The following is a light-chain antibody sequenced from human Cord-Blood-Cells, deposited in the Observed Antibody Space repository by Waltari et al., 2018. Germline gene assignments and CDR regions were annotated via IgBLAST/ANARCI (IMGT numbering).Light chain of an antibody. CDR2: EVS. CDR3: SSYAGSNNFVV. J-gene: IGLJ2*01. CDR1: SSDVGGYNY. V-gene: IGLV2-8*01. Sequence: QSALTQPPSASGSPGQSVTISCTGTSSDVGGYNYVSWYQQHPGKAPKLMIYEVSKRPSGFPEPFSGSKSGNTASLTVSGLQAEDEADYYCSSYAGSNNFVVFGGGTKLTVL.